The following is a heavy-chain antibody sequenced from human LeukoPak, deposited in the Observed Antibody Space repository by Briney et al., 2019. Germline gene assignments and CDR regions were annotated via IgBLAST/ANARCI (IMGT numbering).Heavy chain of an antibody. J-gene: IGHJ3*02. CDR3: AREVLGALGDALDI. D-gene: IGHD3-16*01. V-gene: IGHV3-48*03. CDR1: GFTFSSYE. Sequence: GGSLRLSCAASGFTFSSYEMNWVRRAPGKGLEWVSYISSSGSNIYYADSVRGRFTISRDNAKNSLFLQMNSLRAEDTGVYYCAREVLGALGDALDIWGQGTMVTVSS. CDR2: ISSSGSNI.